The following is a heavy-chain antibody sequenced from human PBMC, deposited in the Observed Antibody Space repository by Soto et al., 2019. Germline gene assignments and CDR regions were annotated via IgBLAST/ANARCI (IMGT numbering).Heavy chain of an antibody. CDR3: AKESSGYNYGFYNYFDY. CDR2: ISSGGTYT. V-gene: IGHV3-23*01. D-gene: IGHD5-18*01. J-gene: IGHJ4*02. CDR1: GFTFSNYA. Sequence: PGGSLRLSGAASGFTFSNYAMTWVRQAPGKGLEWVSAISSGGTYTDYADSVKGRFTLSRDNSKNMVYLQMNSLRAEDTAVYHCAKESSGYNYGFYNYFDYWGQGTLVTVSS.